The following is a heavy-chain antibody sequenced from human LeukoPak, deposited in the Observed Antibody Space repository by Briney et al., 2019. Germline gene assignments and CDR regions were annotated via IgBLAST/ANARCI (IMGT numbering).Heavy chain of an antibody. CDR3: ARGVYIAAAQYGY. V-gene: IGHV4-59*01. D-gene: IGHD6-13*01. CDR1: GFSFSRSW. CDR2: IYYSGTT. Sequence: GSLRLSCEASGFSFSRSWMSWVRQGPGKGLEWIGYIYYSGTTNYNPSLKSRVTISVDTSKNQFSLKLSSVTAADTAVYYCARGVYIAAAQYGYWGQGTLVTVSS. J-gene: IGHJ4*02.